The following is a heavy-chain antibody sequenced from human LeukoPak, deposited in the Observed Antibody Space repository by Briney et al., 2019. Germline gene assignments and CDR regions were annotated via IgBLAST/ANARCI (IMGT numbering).Heavy chain of an antibody. CDR3: AKDGAWLRFDD. V-gene: IGHV3-23*01. CDR2: ISPGGGPT. J-gene: IGHJ4*02. CDR1: GFTFSSYG. Sequence: PGGSLRLSCAASGFTFSSYGMNWVRQAPGKGLEWVSGISPGGGPTYYADSVKGRFTISRDDSKNTLYLQMNNLRGEDTAVYYCAKDGAWLRFDDWGQGILVTVSS. D-gene: IGHD5-12*01.